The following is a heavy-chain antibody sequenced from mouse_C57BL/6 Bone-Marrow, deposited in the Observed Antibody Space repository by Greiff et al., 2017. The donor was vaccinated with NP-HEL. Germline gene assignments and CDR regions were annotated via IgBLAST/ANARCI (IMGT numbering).Heavy chain of an antibody. CDR2: IYPRSGNT. V-gene: IGHV1-81*01. CDR1: GYTFTSYG. J-gene: IGHJ1*03. CDR3: AGGGYSNHWYFDV. Sequence: QVQLQQSGAELARPGASVKLSCKASGYTFTSYGISWVKQRTGQGLEWIGEIYPRSGNTYYNEKFKGKATLTADKSSSTAYMELRSLTSEDSAVYFCAGGGYSNHWYFDVWGTGTTVTVSS. D-gene: IGHD2-5*01.